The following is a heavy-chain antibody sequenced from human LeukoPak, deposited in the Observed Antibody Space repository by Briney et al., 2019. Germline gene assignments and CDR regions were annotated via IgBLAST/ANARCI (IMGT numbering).Heavy chain of an antibody. CDR3: ARYSSSWYFDY. CDR2: IYSGGST. CDR1: GFTVSSNY. J-gene: IGHJ4*02. Sequence: GGSLRLSCAASGFTVSSNYMSWVRQAPGKGLEWVSVIYSGGSTYYADSVKGRFTISRDNSKNTLYLQMNSLRAEDTAVYYCARYSSSWYFDYWGQGTLVTVSS. V-gene: IGHV3-66*01. D-gene: IGHD6-13*01.